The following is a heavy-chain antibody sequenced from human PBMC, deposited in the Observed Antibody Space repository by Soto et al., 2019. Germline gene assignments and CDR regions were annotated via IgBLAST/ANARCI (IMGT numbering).Heavy chain of an antibody. Sequence: SETLSLTCAVSGGSISSSNWWNWVRQPPGKGLEWIGEIHHSGSTNYNPSLKSRVTISVDKSKNQFSLKLNTVTAADTAVYYCARVRQGCSSTSCYFDPWGQGTLVTVPS. J-gene: IGHJ5*02. CDR2: IHHSGST. CDR1: GGSISSSNW. D-gene: IGHD2-2*01. V-gene: IGHV4-4*02. CDR3: ARVRQGCSSTSCYFDP.